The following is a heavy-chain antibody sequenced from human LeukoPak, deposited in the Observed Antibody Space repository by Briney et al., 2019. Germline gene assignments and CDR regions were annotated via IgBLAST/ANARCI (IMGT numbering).Heavy chain of an antibody. CDR1: GFTFSTYW. D-gene: IGHD6-13*01. Sequence: PGGSLRLSCAATGFTFSTYWMTWVRQAPGKGLEWVANIKQDGSEKYYVDSVKGRFTISRDNAKNSLYLQMNSLRAEDTAVYYCARDRYSSSWLYYYYYMDVWGKGTTVTISS. V-gene: IGHV3-7*01. CDR3: ARDRYSSSWLYYYYYMDV. CDR2: IKQDGSEK. J-gene: IGHJ6*03.